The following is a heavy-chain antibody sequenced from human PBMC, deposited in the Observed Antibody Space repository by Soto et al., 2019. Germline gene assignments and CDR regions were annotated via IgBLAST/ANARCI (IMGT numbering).Heavy chain of an antibody. CDR1: GGTFSSYT. V-gene: IGHV1-69*02. Sequence: QVQLVQSGAEVKKPGSSVRVSYKASGGTFSSYTISWVRQAPGQGLEWMGRIIPILGIANYAQKFQGRVTITADKSTSTANMELSSLRSEDTAVYYCASADGCSGGSGYPSRAFDIWGQGTMVTVSS. CDR3: ASADGCSGGSGYPSRAFDI. CDR2: IIPILGIA. D-gene: IGHD2-15*01. J-gene: IGHJ3*02.